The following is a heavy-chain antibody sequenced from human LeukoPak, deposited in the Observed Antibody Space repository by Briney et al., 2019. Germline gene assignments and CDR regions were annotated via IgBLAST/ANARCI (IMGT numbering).Heavy chain of an antibody. CDR1: GGSFSGYY. V-gene: IGHV4-34*01. Sequence: SETLSLTCAVYGGSFSGYYWSWIRQPPGEGLEWIGEINHSGSTNYNPSLKSRVTISVDTSKNQFSLKLSSVTAADTAVYYCARGGGWFDPWGQGTLVTVSS. CDR3: ARGGGWFDP. J-gene: IGHJ5*02. CDR2: INHSGST.